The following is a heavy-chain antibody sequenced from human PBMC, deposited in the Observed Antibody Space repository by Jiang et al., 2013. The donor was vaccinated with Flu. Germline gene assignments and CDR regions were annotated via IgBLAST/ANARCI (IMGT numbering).Heavy chain of an antibody. CDR2: IYYSGST. D-gene: IGHD6-19*01. CDR3: ARERLVQGIDY. J-gene: IGHJ4*02. CDR1: GGSVSSGSYY. V-gene: IGHV4-61*01. Sequence: GSGLVKPSETLSLTCTVSGGSVSSGSYYWSWIRQPPGKGLEWIGYIYYSGSTNYNPSLKSRVTISVDTSKNQFSLKLSSVTAADTAVYYCARERLVQGIDYWGQGTLVTVSS.